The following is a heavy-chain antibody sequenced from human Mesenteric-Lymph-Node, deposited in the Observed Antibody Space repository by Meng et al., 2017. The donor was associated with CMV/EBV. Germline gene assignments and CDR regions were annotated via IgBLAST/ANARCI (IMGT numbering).Heavy chain of an antibody. Sequence: LTCTVSVGSVSSGNYFWSWIRQPPGKGLEWIGCIYHTGSTNYNPSLKSRVTISVDTSKNQFSLKLSSVTAADTAVYYCARHCGDLFYWGQGTLVTVSS. CDR2: IYHTGST. CDR1: VGSVSSGNYF. CDR3: ARHCGDLFY. V-gene: IGHV4-61*01. J-gene: IGHJ4*02. D-gene: IGHD3-10*01.